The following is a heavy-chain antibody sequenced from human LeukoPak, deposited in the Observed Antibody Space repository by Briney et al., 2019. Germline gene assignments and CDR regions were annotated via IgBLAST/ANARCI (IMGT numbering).Heavy chain of an antibody. V-gene: IGHV3-30-3*01. CDR2: ISYDGSNK. D-gene: IGHD5-18*01. CDR1: GFTFSSYA. Sequence: GGSLRLSCAASGFTFSSYAMHWVRQAPGKGLEWVAVISYDGSNKYYADSVKGRFTISRDNSKNTLYLQMNSLRAEDTAVYYCARAGTALVAFDIWGQGTMVTVSS. CDR3: ARAGTALVAFDI. J-gene: IGHJ3*02.